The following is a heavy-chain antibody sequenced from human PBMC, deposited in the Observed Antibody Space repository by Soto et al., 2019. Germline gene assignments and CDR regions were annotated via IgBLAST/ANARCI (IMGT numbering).Heavy chain of an antibody. CDR1: GGSISSFY. D-gene: IGHD1-1*01. Sequence: QVHLQESGPGLVKPSETLSLTCSVSGGSISSFYWNWVRQSPGGGLEWVGHVYNIGGIDYNPSLKSRVIILVDASKQQVFLKLRSVTAADTDVYYCAGTLDIPTTYHYYVMDVWGPWTTVTVSS. CDR2: VYNIGGI. V-gene: IGHV4-59*01. J-gene: IGHJ6*02. CDR3: AGTLDIPTTYHYYVMDV.